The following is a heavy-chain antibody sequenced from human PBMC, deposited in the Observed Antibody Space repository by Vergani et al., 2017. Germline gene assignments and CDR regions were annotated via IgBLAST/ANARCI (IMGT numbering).Heavy chain of an antibody. CDR2: IYYDGSKK. V-gene: IGHV3-33*01. CDR1: GFTFSTYA. J-gene: IGHJ6*03. CDR3: VREGSYCGSTTCRNPSYFYYYHMDV. D-gene: IGHD2-21*01. Sequence: QVQLVESGGGVVQPGRSLRLSCTSSGFTFSTYAMHWVRQAPGKGLEWVAIIYYDGSKKYYADSVKGRFTISRDNSRNTLDLLMSSLRAEDTAIYYCVREGSYCGSTTCRNPSYFYYYHMDVWDEGTTVTVSS.